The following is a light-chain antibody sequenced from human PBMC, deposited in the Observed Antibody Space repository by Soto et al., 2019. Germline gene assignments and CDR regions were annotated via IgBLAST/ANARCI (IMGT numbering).Light chain of an antibody. CDR2: GAS. CDR3: QQRSNWPRSIT. V-gene: IGKV3D-20*02. Sequence: EIVLTQSPGTLSLSPGERATLSCRASQSVSSSYLAWYQQKPGQAPRLLIYGASSRATGIPDRFSGSGSGTDFTLTINGLEPEDFAVYYCQQRSNWPRSITFGQGTRLEIK. CDR1: QSVSSSY. J-gene: IGKJ5*01.